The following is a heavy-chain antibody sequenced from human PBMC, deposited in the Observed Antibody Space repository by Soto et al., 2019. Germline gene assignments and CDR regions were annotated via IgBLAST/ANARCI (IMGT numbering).Heavy chain of an antibody. V-gene: IGHV3-21*01. J-gene: IGHJ4*02. CDR1: GFTFSSST. CDR2: ISSDSVWI. CDR3: ASGSYGDYSD. Sequence: GGSLRLSCAASGFTFSSSTMNWVRQAAGKGLEWVSSISSDSVWIYYAASVKGRFTVSRDNAKNSLFLQMSSLRAEDTAVYYCASGSYGDYSDWGQGTLATVS. D-gene: IGHD4-17*01.